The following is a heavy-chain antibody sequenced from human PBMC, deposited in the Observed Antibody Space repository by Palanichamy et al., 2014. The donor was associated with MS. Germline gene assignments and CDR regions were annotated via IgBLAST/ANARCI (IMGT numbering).Heavy chain of an antibody. J-gene: IGHJ4*02. CDR2: ISNDATKK. CDR1: GLSFSVSA. V-gene: IGHV3-30-3*01. D-gene: IGHD1-14*01. Sequence: QVQLVESGGGVVQPGRSLRLSCAASGLSFSVSAMHWVRQAPGKGLEWVAVISNDATKKYYTDSVKGRFTISRDNSKNTVYLHMNSLRPEDTAVYYCTKGDTGAVDNWGQGTLVTVSS. CDR3: TKGDTGAVDN.